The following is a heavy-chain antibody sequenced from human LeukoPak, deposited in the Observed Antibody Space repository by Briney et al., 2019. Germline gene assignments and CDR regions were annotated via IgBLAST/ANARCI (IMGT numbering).Heavy chain of an antibody. CDR3: ASPTDGSDY. V-gene: IGHV3-30*05. D-gene: IGHD2-8*02. Sequence: GGSLRLSCAASGFTFSSYGMHWVRQAPGKGLEWVAVISYDGSNKYYADSVKGRFTISRDNSKNTLYLQMNSLRAEDTAVYYCASPTDGSDYWGQGTLVTVSS. CDR1: GFTFSSYG. J-gene: IGHJ4*02. CDR2: ISYDGSNK.